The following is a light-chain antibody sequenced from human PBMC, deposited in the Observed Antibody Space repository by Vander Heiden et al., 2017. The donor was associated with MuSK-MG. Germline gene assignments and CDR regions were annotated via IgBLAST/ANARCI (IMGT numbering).Light chain of an antibody. J-gene: IGKJ3*01. Sequence: EIVLTQSPATLSLSPGERATLSCRASQSVSNYLAWYKQKPGQAPRYLIYDAANRATGIKARFSGSGYGTDFTLTSSSLDPEDFAVYYCQQRINCHPWVTFGPGTKVDVK. CDR2: DAA. CDR1: QSVSNY. CDR3: QQRINCHPWVT. V-gene: IGKV3-11*01.